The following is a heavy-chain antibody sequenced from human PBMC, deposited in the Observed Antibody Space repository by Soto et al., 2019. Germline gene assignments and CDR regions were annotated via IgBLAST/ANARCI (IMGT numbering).Heavy chain of an antibody. D-gene: IGHD4-4*01. V-gene: IGHV3-23*01. CDR1: GFTFLTYP. CDR3: VKPPVITASYYYYDMDV. J-gene: IGHJ6*02. CDR2: IGGSGISR. Sequence: GRSLRLSGAASGFTFLTYPMSWVREAPGNALGWASGIGGSGISRYYTDSVKVRLTICRDKSKNTVFLQINSLRDEDPAVYYCVKPPVITASYYYYDMDVWGQGTTVTVSS.